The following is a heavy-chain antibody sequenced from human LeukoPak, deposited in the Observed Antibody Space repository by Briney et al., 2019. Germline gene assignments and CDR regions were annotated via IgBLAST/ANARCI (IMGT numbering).Heavy chain of an antibody. CDR1: GYTFTSYG. J-gene: IGHJ3*02. Sequence: ASVKVSCKASGYTFTSYGISWVRQAPGQGLEWMGWISAYNGNTNYAQKLQGRVTMTTDTSTSTAYMELRSLRSDDTAVYYCARYDPAHFWSGYLPGPDAFDIWGQGTMVTVSS. V-gene: IGHV1-18*01. CDR2: ISAYNGNT. CDR3: ARYDPAHFWSGYLPGPDAFDI. D-gene: IGHD3-3*02.